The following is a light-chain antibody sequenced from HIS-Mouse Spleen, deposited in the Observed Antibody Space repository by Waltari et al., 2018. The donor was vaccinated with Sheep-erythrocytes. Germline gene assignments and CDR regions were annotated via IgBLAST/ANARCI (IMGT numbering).Light chain of an antibody. CDR1: SSDVGGYNY. V-gene: IGLV2-11*01. Sequence: QSALTQPRSVSGSPGQSVTISCTGTSSDVGGYNYVSWYQQHPGKAPKLMIYDVSKRPSGGPERCSGSKSGNTASLTISGRQAEDEADYYCCSYAGSYNHVFATGTKVTVL. CDR2: DVS. J-gene: IGLJ1*01. CDR3: CSYAGSYNHV.